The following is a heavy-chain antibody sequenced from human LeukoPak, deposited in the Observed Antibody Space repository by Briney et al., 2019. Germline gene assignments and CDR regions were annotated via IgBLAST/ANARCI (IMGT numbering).Heavy chain of an antibody. CDR3: ARLVSNYDFWSGYYYGMDV. J-gene: IGHJ6*02. CDR2: IYYSGST. D-gene: IGHD3-3*01. CDR1: GGSISSYY. V-gene: IGHV4-59*08. Sequence: PSETLSLTCTVSGGSISSYYWSWIRQPPGKGLEWIGYIYYSGSTNYNPSLKSRVTISVDTSKNQFSLKLSSVTAADTAVYYCARLVSNYDFWSGYYYGMDVWGQGTTVTVSS.